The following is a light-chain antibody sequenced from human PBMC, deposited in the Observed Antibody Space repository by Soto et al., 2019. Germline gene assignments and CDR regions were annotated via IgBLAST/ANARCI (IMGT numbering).Light chain of an antibody. V-gene: IGLV1-40*01. CDR1: NSNIGAGYD. J-gene: IGLJ3*02. Sequence: QSVLTQPPSVSGAPGQRVTISCPGSNSNIGAGYDVHWYQQLPGTAPKLLIYGNNNRPSGVPDRFSGSKSGTSASLAITGLQAEDEADYYCQSYDKSLSGWVFGGGTKLTVL. CDR3: QSYDKSLSGWV. CDR2: GNN.